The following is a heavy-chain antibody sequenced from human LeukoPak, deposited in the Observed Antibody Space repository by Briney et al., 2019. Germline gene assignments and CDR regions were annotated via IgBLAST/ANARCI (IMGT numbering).Heavy chain of an antibody. CDR2: INHSGST. D-gene: IGHD2-15*01. Sequence: PSETLSLTCAVYGRSFSGYYWSWIRQPPGKGLEWIGEINHSGSTNYNPSLKSRVTISVDTSKNQFSLKLSSVTAADTAVYYCVRSHRRSRFDPWGQGTLVTVSS. CDR3: VRSHRRSRFDP. CDR1: GRSFSGYY. V-gene: IGHV4-34*01. J-gene: IGHJ5*02.